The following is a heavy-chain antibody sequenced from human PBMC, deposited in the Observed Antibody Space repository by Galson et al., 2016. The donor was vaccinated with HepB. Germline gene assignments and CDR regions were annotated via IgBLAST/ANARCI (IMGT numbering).Heavy chain of an antibody. D-gene: IGHD3-10*01. CDR1: GFSFSSYW. CDR3: ARAGNYYGSGSFYKNGAFGS. V-gene: IGHV3-74*01. CDR2: INSDGSTT. J-gene: IGHJ3*02. Sequence: SLRLSCAASGFSFSSYWMHWVRQAPGKGLVWVSCINSDGSTTRYADSVRGRFTISRDNAKNMLYLQMNSLRAEDTALYYCARAGNYYGSGSFYKNGAFGSWGQGTMVTDSS.